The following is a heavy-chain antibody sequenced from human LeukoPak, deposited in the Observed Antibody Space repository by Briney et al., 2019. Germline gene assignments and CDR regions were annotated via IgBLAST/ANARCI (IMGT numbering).Heavy chain of an antibody. Sequence: SETLSLTCTVSGYSISSGYYWGWIRQPPGKGLEWIGSIYHSGSTYYNPSLKSRVTISVDTSKNQFSLKLSSVTAADTAVYYCARVKVRGARTYYYYYMDVWGKGTTVTVSS. CDR3: ARVKVRGARTYYYYYMDV. CDR1: GYSISSGYY. D-gene: IGHD3-10*01. CDR2: IYHSGST. V-gene: IGHV4-38-2*02. J-gene: IGHJ6*03.